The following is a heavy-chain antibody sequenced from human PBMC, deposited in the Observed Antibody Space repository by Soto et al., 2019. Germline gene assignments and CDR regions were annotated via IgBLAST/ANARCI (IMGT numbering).Heavy chain of an antibody. CDR1: GFTFGDYA. CDR3: AKDPRTYSSGFDY. V-gene: IGHV3-9*01. J-gene: IGHJ4*02. D-gene: IGHD6-19*01. CDR2: ISWNSGDI. Sequence: GGSLRLSCAASGFTFGDYAIHWVRQAPGKGLEWVSGISWNSGDIGYADSVKGRFTISRDNAKNSLYLQMNSLRAEDTAFYYCAKDPRTYSSGFDYWGQGTLVTVSS.